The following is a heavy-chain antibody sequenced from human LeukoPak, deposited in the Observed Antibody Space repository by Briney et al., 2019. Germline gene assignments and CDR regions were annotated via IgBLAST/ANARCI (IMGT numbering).Heavy chain of an antibody. CDR2: VYYTGNT. V-gene: IGHV4-39*01. CDR3: ARHSGDYSGTYPLDY. Sequence: SETLSLTCTFSGGSISSSSYYWGWIRQPPGKGLEWIGSVYYTGNTYYNPSLKSRVTISVDTSKNQFSLKLSSVTAADTAMYYCARHSGDYSGTYPLDYWGQGTLVTVSS. J-gene: IGHJ4*02. CDR1: GGSISSSSYY. D-gene: IGHD3-10*01.